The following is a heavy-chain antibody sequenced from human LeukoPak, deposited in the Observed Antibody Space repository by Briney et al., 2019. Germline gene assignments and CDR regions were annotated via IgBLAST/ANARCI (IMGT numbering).Heavy chain of an antibody. D-gene: IGHD4-17*01. CDR1: SGSISSYY. CDR3: ARGRCGDRFDY. CDR2: IFYSGST. V-gene: IGHV4-59*01. Sequence: PSETLSLTCTVCSGSISSYYWSWIRQPPGKGLEWIGYIFYSGSTNYSPSLKSRVTISVDTSKNQFSLRLSSVTAADTAVYYCARGRCGDRFDYWGQGTLVTVSS. J-gene: IGHJ4*02.